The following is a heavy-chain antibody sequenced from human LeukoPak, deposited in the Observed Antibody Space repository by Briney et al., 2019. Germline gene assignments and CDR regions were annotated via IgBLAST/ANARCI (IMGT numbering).Heavy chain of an antibody. CDR2: IYHSGST. V-gene: IGHV4-38-2*01. CDR1: GYSISSGYY. J-gene: IGHJ6*03. CDR3: ARVRPHYDILTGYYLPYYYYMDV. D-gene: IGHD3-9*01. Sequence: SETLSLTCAVSGYSISSGYYWGWIRQPPGKGLEWIGSIYHSGSTYYNPSLKSRVTISVDTSKNQFSLKLSSVTAADTAVYYCARVRPHYDILTGYYLPYYYYMDVWGKGTTVTVSS.